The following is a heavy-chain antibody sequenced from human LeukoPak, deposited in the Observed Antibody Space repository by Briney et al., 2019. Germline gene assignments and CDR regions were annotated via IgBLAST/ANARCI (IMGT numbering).Heavy chain of an antibody. V-gene: IGHV3-30-3*01. CDR2: ISYDGSNK. CDR1: RFTFSSYA. Sequence: GRSLRLSCAASRFTFSSYAMHWVRQAPGKGLEWVAVISYDGSNKYYADSVKGRFTISRDNSKNTLYLQMNSLRAEDTAVYYCARGYSYGSPFDYWGQGTLVTVSS. J-gene: IGHJ4*02. D-gene: IGHD5-18*01. CDR3: ARGYSYGSPFDY.